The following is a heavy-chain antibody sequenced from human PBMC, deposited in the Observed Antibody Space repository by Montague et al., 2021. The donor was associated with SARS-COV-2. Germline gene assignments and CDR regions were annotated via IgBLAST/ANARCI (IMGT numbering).Heavy chain of an antibody. V-gene: IGHV4-4*02. D-gene: IGHD5-24*01. CDR3: AVQELAYFDY. CDR1: GGSISSSNW. Sequence: SETLSLTRAVSGGSISSSNWWSWVRQPPGKGLEWIGEIYHSGRTXYNPSPKSRVTISVDESTGQFSLKLRSVTAADTAVYYCAVQELAYFDYWGQGTLVTVSS. J-gene: IGHJ4*02. CDR2: IYHSGRT.